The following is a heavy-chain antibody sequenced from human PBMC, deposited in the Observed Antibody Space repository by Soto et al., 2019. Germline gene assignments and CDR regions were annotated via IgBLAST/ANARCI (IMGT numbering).Heavy chain of an antibody. Sequence: PGGSLRLSCAASGFTFSSYSMNWVRQAPGKGLEWVSSISSSSSYIYYADSVKGRFTISRDNAKNSLYLQMNSLRAEDTAVYYCARDMLAAAAKGCWGQGTLVTVSS. D-gene: IGHD6-13*01. CDR3: ARDMLAAAAKGC. J-gene: IGHJ4*02. V-gene: IGHV3-21*01. CDR2: ISSSSSYI. CDR1: GFTFSSYS.